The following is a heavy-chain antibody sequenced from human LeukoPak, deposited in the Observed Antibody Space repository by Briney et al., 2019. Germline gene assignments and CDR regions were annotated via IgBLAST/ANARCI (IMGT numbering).Heavy chain of an antibody. J-gene: IGHJ4*02. Sequence: PGGTLRLSCAASGFTFSNYAMSCVRQAPGRGQEGVSVTSGNSANTYYADSVKGRFTNSRDNSKNTLYMQLNSLSAEDTAVYYCAKRGSEWYYLEYWGQGDLVTVSS. V-gene: IGHV3-23*01. CDR3: AKRGSEWYYLEY. CDR2: TSGNSANT. CDR1: GFTFSNYA. D-gene: IGHD6-19*01.